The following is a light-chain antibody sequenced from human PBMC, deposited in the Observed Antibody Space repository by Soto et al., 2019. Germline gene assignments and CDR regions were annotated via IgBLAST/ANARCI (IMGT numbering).Light chain of an antibody. CDR2: GAS. CDR1: QSVSSN. Sequence: EKVMTQSPATLSVSPGERVTLSCRASQSVSSNLAWYQQKPGQAPRLLIYGASTRATGIPARFSGSGSGTEFTLTISSLQSEDFAVYYCQQYHNWPPFTFGQGTKLEIK. J-gene: IGKJ2*01. CDR3: QQYHNWPPFT. V-gene: IGKV3-15*01.